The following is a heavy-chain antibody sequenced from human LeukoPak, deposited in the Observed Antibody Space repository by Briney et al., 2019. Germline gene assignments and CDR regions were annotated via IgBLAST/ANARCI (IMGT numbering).Heavy chain of an antibody. Sequence: GRSLRLSCAATGLPLSTYAITWVRHPTGKGLEWVSTLSDIGSMIYYAHSVKGRFTISRDNSKNTVYRQMNSLRADDTAVYFCVKDGGIYPAWYFEYWGQGTLVTVSS. D-gene: IGHD1-26*01. CDR1: GLPLSTYA. V-gene: IGHV3-23*01. CDR3: VKDGGIYPAWYFEY. J-gene: IGHJ4*02. CDR2: LSDIGSMI.